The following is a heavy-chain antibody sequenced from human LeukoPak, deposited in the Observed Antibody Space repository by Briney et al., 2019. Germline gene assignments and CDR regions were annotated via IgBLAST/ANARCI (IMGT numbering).Heavy chain of an antibody. V-gene: IGHV4-34*01. CDR3: ARSAMVRRNWFDP. D-gene: IGHD3-10*01. J-gene: IGHJ5*02. CDR1: GGSFSGYY. Sequence: SETLSLTCAVYGGSFSGYYWSWIRQPPGKGLEWIGEINHSGSTNYNPSLKSRVTISVDTSKNQFSLKLSSVTAADTAVYYCARSAMVRRNWFDPWGQGTLVTVSS. CDR2: INHSGST.